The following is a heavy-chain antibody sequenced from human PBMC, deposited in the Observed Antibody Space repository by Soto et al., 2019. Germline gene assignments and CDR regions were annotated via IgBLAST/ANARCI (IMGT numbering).Heavy chain of an antibody. CDR1: GGSISSGDYY. Sequence: QVQLQESGPGLVKPSQTLSLTCTVSGGSISSGDYYWSWIRQPPGKGLEWIGYIYYSGSTYYNPSLKSRFTISVDTSKSPFSLKLSSVTAADTAVYYCASSIAAAGNFDYWGQGTLVTVSS. CDR3: ASSIAAAGNFDY. D-gene: IGHD6-13*01. J-gene: IGHJ4*02. CDR2: IYYSGST. V-gene: IGHV4-30-4*01.